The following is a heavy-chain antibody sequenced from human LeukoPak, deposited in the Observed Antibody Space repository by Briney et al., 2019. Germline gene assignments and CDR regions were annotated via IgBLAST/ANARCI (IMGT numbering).Heavy chain of an antibody. D-gene: IGHD4-17*01. J-gene: IGHJ4*02. V-gene: IGHV4-31*03. CDR2: IYYSGST. CDR3: ARVNYGDYVDY. Sequence: SQTLSLTCTVSGGSISSGGYYWSWIRQHPGEGLEWIGYIYYSGSTYYNESLKSRVTISVDTSKNQFSLKLSSVTAADTAVYYCARVNYGDYVDYWGQGTLVTVSS. CDR1: GGSISSGGYY.